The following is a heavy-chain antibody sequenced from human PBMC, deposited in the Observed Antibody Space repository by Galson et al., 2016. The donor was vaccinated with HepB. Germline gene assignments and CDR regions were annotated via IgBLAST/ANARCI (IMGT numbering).Heavy chain of an antibody. J-gene: IGHJ6*02. CDR2: IYADGSST. V-gene: IGHV3-74*01. CDR1: GFTLSGYL. Sequence: SLRLSCAASGFTLSGYLMQWVRQPPGKGLLSVAYIYADGSSTDYADSVKGRFTISRDNAKNTVYLLMNSLRAEDTAVYYCVRDNEYVMDLWGQGTTVTVSS. CDR3: VRDNEYVMDL.